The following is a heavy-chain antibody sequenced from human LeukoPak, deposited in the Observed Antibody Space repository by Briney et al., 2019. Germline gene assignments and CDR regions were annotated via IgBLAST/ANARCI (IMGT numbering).Heavy chain of an antibody. Sequence: SETLSLTCTVSGGSISSYYWSWIRQPAGKGLEWIGRIYTSGSTNYNPSLKSRVTMSVDTSKNQFSLKLSSVTAADTAVYYCARGPHDDATGYSFSWGQGTQVTVSS. CDR1: GGSISSYY. CDR2: IYTSGST. J-gene: IGHJ5*02. V-gene: IGHV4-4*07. CDR3: ARGPHDDATGYSFS. D-gene: IGHD3-9*01.